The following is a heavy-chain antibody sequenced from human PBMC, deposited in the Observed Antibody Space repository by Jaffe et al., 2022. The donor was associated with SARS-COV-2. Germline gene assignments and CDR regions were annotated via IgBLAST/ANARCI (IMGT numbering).Heavy chain of an antibody. CDR3: ARDHDSSGRLMGH. V-gene: IGHV3-74*01. Sequence: EVQLVESGGGLVQPGGSLRLSCAASGFTFSIYWMYWVRQVPGKGLVWVSRINSDGSSTNYADSVKGRFTMSRDNTKKTLWLQMNSLRVEDTAVYYCARDHDSSGRLMGHWGQGTLVTVSS. D-gene: IGHD3-22*01. CDR1: GFTFSIYW. J-gene: IGHJ4*02. CDR2: INSDGSST.